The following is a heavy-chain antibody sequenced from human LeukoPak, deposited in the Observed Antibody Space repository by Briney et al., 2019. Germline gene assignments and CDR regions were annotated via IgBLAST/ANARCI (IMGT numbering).Heavy chain of an antibody. D-gene: IGHD6-19*01. CDR3: ARDSAGAVAGFFDY. Sequence: PGGSLRLSCAASGFTVSSNYMSWVRQAPGKGLEWVSVIYSGGSTYYADSVKGRFTISRDNSKNTLYLQMNSLRAEDTAVYYCARDSAGAVAGFFDYWGQGTLVTVSS. CDR2: IYSGGST. J-gene: IGHJ4*02. V-gene: IGHV3-66*01. CDR1: GFTVSSNY.